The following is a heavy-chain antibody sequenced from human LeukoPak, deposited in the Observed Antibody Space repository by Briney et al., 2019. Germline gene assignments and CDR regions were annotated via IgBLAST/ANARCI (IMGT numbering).Heavy chain of an antibody. J-gene: IGHJ6*02. Sequence: QAWGSLRLSCAASGFTFSNYAMRWVRQAPGRGLEWVSNISDSGSSTYYADSVKGQFPLSRDNSQNTLYLQMNSLRVEDTAIYYCAKVPYSDYGSGRPPFMDVWGQGTTVAVSS. V-gene: IGHV3-23*01. CDR3: AKVPYSDYGSGRPPFMDV. CDR1: GFTFSNYA. D-gene: IGHD3-10*01. CDR2: ISDSGSST.